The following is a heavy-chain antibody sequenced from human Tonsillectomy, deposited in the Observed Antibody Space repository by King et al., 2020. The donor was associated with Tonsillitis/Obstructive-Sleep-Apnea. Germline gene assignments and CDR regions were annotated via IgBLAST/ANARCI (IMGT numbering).Heavy chain of an antibody. D-gene: IGHD3-3*01. CDR1: GFTFSSYA. V-gene: IGHV3-23*04. J-gene: IGHJ3*02. Sequence: VQLVESGGGLVQPGGSLRLSCAASGFTFSSYAMSWVRQAPGKGLEWVSAISGSGGSTYYADSVKGRFTISRDNSKNTLYLQMNSLRAEDTAVYYCAKGTYYDFWSGERALDIWGQGTMVTVSS. CDR2: ISGSGGST. CDR3: AKGTYYDFWSGERALDI.